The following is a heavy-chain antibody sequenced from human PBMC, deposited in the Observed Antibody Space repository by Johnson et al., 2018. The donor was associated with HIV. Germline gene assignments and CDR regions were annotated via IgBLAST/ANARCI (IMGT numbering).Heavy chain of an antibody. CDR1: GFPFDDYC. V-gene: IGHV3-20*04. CDR3: ARFLGYYDSNGYYFGDGFDV. Sequence: VQLVESGGSVVRRGGSLRLPCTASGFPFDDYCMSWVRQVPGKGLEWVSGINWNGDNTGYADSLKGRFTISIDNAKNSLYLQMNSLEAEDTALYYCARFLGYYDSNGYYFGDGFDVWGLGTMVTVSS. D-gene: IGHD3-22*01. J-gene: IGHJ3*01. CDR2: INWNGDNT.